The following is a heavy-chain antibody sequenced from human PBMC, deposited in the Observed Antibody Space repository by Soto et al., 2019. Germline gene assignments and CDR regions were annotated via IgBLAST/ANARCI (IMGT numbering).Heavy chain of an antibody. CDR2: VYWDDDK. CDR3: ATLTADF. V-gene: IGHV2-5*02. Sequence: ITLEESGPTLMKPTETLTLTCTFSGFSLTTGVGVGWVRQTPGKALEWLALVYWDDDKHYNPSLKTRLTITKDDSKGQVVLTMTKMDPADSATYYCATLTADFWGPGTLVTVS. CDR1: GFSLTTGVG. J-gene: IGHJ4*02.